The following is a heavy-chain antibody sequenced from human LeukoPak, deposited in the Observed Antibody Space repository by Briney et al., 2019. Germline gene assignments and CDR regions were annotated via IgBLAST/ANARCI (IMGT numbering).Heavy chain of an antibody. D-gene: IGHD3-10*01. Sequence: ASLKVSCKAAGYTFTGYYMHWVRQARGQGLEWMGWINPNSGGTNYAQKFQGRVTMTRDTSISTAYMELSRLTSDDTAVYYCARDPPIGGADVFDIWGQGTMVTVSS. CDR1: GYTFTGYY. V-gene: IGHV1-2*02. CDR2: INPNSGGT. CDR3: ARDPPIGGADVFDI. J-gene: IGHJ3*02.